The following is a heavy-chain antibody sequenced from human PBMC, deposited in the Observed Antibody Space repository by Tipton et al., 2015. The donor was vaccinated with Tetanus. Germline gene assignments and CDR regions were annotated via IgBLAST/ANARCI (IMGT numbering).Heavy chain of an antibody. Sequence: TLSLTCSVSGFSVSSSAYYWGWIRQPPGKGLEWIGRAYYSGTTKYNPALKSRVTISVDTSKNQFSLRLSSVTAADTAVYYCARRREWVATGTYGMDVWGQGTTVTVSS. CDR2: AYYSGTT. CDR1: GFSVSSSAYY. V-gene: IGHV4-39*01. CDR3: ARRREWVATGTYGMDV. D-gene: IGHD5-12*01. J-gene: IGHJ6*02.